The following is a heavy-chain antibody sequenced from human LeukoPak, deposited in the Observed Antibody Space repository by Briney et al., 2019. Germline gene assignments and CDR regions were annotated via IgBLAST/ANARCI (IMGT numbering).Heavy chain of an antibody. J-gene: IGHJ4*02. Sequence: GGSLRLSCAASVFTFSTYAMTWARQAPGKGLEWDSGVSRSGAATNYADSVKGRFTISSTNSRSTLYLHMNSLRADDTAVYYCAKPFTQTPYAIGWYTCDSWGQGTLVTVSS. D-gene: IGHD6-19*01. V-gene: IGHV3-23*01. CDR3: AKPFTQTPYAIGWYTCDS. CDR1: VFTFSTYA. CDR2: VSRSGAAT.